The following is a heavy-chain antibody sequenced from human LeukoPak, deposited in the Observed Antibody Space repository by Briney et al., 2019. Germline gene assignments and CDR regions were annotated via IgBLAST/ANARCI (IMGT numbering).Heavy chain of an antibody. CDR3: ARVRRLGCCSGGSCYSRPGVYYYYYMDV. V-gene: IGHV4-34*01. CDR2: INHSGST. D-gene: IGHD2-15*01. Sequence: SETLSLTCAVYGGSFSGYYWSWIRQPPGKGLEWIGEINHSGSTNYNPSLKSRVTISVDTSKNQFSLKLSSVTAADTAVYYCARVRRLGCCSGGSCYSRPGVYYYYYMDVWGKGTTVTVSS. J-gene: IGHJ6*03. CDR1: GGSFSGYY.